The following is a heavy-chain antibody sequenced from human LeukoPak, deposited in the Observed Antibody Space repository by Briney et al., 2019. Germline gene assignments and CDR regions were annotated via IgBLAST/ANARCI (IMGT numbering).Heavy chain of an antibody. CDR2: INEDGSNK. CDR1: GFSFSHHY. CDR3: TRVIVPLPGYFDYFDC. V-gene: IGHV3-7*01. D-gene: IGHD3-9*01. J-gene: IGHJ4*02. Sequence: AGSLRLSCTASGFSFSHHYMRWIRQAPGKGLEWVAHINEDGSNKWHLGSVKGRFTVSRDNARNSLYLQMNSLRVEDTAVYYCTRVIVPLPGYFDYFDCWGQGVLVTVSS.